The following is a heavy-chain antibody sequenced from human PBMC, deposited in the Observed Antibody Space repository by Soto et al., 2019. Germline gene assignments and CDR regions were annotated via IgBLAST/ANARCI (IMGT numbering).Heavy chain of an antibody. CDR2: ISSRSSYI. J-gene: IGHJ3*02. CDR3: VSGYHHYDAFDI. D-gene: IGHD3-22*01. Sequence: GGSLRLSCTASGLTFSSYSMNWVRQAQGRGLEWVSSISSRSSYIYYADSVKGRFTISRDNAKNSLYLQMNSLRAEDTAVYYCVSGYHHYDAFDIWGQGTMVTVSS. V-gene: IGHV3-21*01. CDR1: GLTFSSYS.